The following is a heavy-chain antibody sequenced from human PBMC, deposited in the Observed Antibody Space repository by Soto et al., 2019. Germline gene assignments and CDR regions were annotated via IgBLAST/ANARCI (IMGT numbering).Heavy chain of an antibody. D-gene: IGHD6-25*01. Sequence: SETLSLTCGVSGYSIRSGYYWGWIRQPPGKGLEWIGSIYQSGTTYYNASLKSRITISVDTSKNQFSLTLSSVTAAETAVYYCARGSGDHYYGMDVWGQGTTVTVSS. J-gene: IGHJ6*02. CDR1: GYSIRSGYY. CDR2: IYQSGTT. V-gene: IGHV4-38-2*01. CDR3: ARGSGDHYYGMDV.